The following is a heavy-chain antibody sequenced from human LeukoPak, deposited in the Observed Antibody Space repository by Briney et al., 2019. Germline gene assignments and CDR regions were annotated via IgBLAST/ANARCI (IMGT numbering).Heavy chain of an antibody. J-gene: IGHJ4*02. CDR1: GFTFSSYA. V-gene: IGHV3-23*01. CDR2: ISGSGGSI. CDR3: ATLWSRDY. Sequence: GGSLRLSCAASGFTFSSYAISWVRQAPGKGLEWVSAISGSGGSIGYADSVKGRFTISRDNAKNSLYLQMNSLRAEDTALYYCATLWSRDYWGQGTLVTVSS. D-gene: IGHD5-18*01.